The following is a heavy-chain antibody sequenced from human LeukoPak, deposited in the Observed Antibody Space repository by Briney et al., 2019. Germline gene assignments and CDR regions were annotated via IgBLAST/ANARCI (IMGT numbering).Heavy chain of an antibody. J-gene: IGHJ6*02. Sequence: GGSLRLSCAASGFTFRSYAMNWVRRAPGKGLEWVSAISGSGATTYSADSVKGRLTISRDNSKNSLYLQMNSLRAEDTAVYYCVKSINEYFYDGIDVWGRGTTVTVSS. CDR3: VKSINEYFYDGIDV. CDR1: GFTFRSYA. V-gene: IGHV3-23*01. CDR2: ISGSGATT. D-gene: IGHD1-1*01.